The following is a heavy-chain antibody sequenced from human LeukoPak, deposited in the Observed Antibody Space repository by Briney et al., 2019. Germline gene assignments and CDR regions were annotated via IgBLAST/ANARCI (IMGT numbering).Heavy chain of an antibody. CDR2: IHSSGST. J-gene: IGHJ5*02. V-gene: IGHV4-4*07. D-gene: IGHD1-26*01. CDR1: GGPISSYY. Sequence: SETLSLTCTVSGGPISSYYWSWIRQPAGKGLEWIGRIHSSGSTNYNPSLKSRVTMSLDASKNQFSLRLTSVTAADSAVYSCARNLGSNWFDPWGQGTLVTVSS. CDR3: ARNLGSNWFDP.